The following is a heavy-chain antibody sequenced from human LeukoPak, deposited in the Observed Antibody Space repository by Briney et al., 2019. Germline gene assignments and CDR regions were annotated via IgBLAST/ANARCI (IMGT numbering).Heavy chain of an antibody. Sequence: ASVKVSCKASGYTFTSYYMHWVRQAPGQGLEWMGIINPSGGSTSYAQKFQGRVTMTRNTSISTAYMELSSLRSEDTAVYYCARGRGVRGVTLYWGQGTLVTVSS. CDR2: INPSGGST. D-gene: IGHD3-10*01. V-gene: IGHV1-46*01. CDR3: ARGRGVRGVTLY. J-gene: IGHJ4*02. CDR1: GYTFTSYY.